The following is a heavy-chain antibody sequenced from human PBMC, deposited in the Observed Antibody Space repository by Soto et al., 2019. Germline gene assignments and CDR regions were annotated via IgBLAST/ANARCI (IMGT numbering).Heavy chain of an antibody. CDR1: GFTFSGSA. CDR3: TRQREIAAARTYYYYYMDV. V-gene: IGHV3-73*01. J-gene: IGHJ6*03. Sequence: PGGSLRLSCSASGFTFSGSAMHWVRLASGKGLEWVGRIRSKANSYATAYAASVKGRFTISRDDSKNTAYLQMNSLNTEDTAVYYCTRQREIAAARTYYYYYMDVWGKGTTVTVSS. CDR2: IRSKANSYAT. D-gene: IGHD6-13*01.